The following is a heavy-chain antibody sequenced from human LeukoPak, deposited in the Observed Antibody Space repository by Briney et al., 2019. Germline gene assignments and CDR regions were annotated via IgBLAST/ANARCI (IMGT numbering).Heavy chain of an antibody. CDR1: GFTFSSYA. D-gene: IGHD6-19*01. Sequence: PGGSLRLSCAASGFTFSSYAMSWVRQAPGKGLEWVSAISGSGGSTYYADSMKGRFTISRDNSKNTLYLQMNSLRAEDTAVYYCAKDHNSGWSGDAFDIWGQGTMVTVSS. CDR2: ISGSGGST. J-gene: IGHJ3*02. V-gene: IGHV3-23*01. CDR3: AKDHNSGWSGDAFDI.